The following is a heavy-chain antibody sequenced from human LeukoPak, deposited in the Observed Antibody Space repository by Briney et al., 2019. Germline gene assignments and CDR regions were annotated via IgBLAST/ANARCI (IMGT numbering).Heavy chain of an antibody. CDR1: GFTFSSHV. J-gene: IGHJ3*02. D-gene: IGHD3/OR15-3a*01. V-gene: IGHV3-30*18. CDR3: AKDLLGIIIFGAFDI. Sequence: GGSLRLSCAASGFTFSSHVMHWVRQAPGKGLEWVADISYDGSNEYYGDSVKGRFTISRDSSKDTLYLQMNSLRAEDTAVYYCAKDLLGIIIFGAFDIWGQGTMVTVSS. CDR2: ISYDGSNE.